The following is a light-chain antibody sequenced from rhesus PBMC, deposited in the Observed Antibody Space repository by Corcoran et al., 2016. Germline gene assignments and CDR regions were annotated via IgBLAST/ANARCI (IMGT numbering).Light chain of an antibody. CDR3: QHYYRFPLT. Sequence: DIQMTQSPSSLSASVGDRVTITCRASQGITNDLAWYQQKPGESPKLLIYEASSLQSGIPYRFSGSGSGTDFTLTISSLQSEDFATYYCQHYYRFPLTFGGGTKVEIK. V-gene: IGKV1-21*01. J-gene: IGKJ4*01. CDR1: QGITND. CDR2: EAS.